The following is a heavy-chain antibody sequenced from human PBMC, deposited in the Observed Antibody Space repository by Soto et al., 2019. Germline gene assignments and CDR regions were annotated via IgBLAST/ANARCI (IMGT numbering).Heavy chain of an antibody. CDR3: ARQVILPTIGEYYFDY. CDR2: IYSGGST. CDR1: GFTVSSNY. D-gene: IGHD5-12*01. Sequence: PGGSLRLSCAASGFTVSSNYMSWVRQAQGKGLEWVSVIYSGGSTYYADSVKGRFTISRDNSKNTLYLQMNSLRTEDTAVYYCARQVILPTIGEYYFDYWGQGTLVTVSS. J-gene: IGHJ4*02. V-gene: IGHV3-53*05.